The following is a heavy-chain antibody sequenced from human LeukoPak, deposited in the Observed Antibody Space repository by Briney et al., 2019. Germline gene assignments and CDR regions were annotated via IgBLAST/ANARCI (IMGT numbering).Heavy chain of an antibody. D-gene: IGHD2-15*01. CDR2: IYYSGNT. CDR3: AKVGFCNGGRCYFGY. Sequence: KPSETLSFTCTVSGGAINGYYWSWIRQPPGKGLEWIGYIYYSGNTNYNPSLKSRVTISVDTSKNQFSLKLSTVTAADTAVYYCAKVGFCNGGRCYFGYWGQGTVVTVSS. J-gene: IGHJ4*02. CDR1: GGAINGYY. V-gene: IGHV4-59*01.